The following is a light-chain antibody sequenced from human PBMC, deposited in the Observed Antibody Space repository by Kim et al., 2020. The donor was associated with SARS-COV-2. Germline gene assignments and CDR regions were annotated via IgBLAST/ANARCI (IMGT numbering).Light chain of an antibody. Sequence: PTATLTCTGNSNNVGNEGAVWLQQHRGHPPKLLSYRNNNRPSGISERLSASRSGSTASLTITGLQPEDEADYYCSAWDSSLSAWVFGGGTQLTVL. CDR3: SAWDSSLSAWV. V-gene: IGLV10-54*01. J-gene: IGLJ3*02. CDR1: SNNVGNEG. CDR2: RNN.